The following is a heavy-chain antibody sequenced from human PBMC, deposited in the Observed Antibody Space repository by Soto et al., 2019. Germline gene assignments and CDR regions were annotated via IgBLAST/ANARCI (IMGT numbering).Heavy chain of an antibody. D-gene: IGHD1-7*01. Sequence: PGGSLRLSCEVSGFTVSYTYLSWVRQAPGKGLEWVSIIYPGGQTYYTDSVKGRFTISRDTSKNTLSLQMNTLRAEDTAVYYCSRNRGKMELLFDYWGQGTPVTVSS. CDR3: SRNRGKMELLFDY. V-gene: IGHV3-53*01. J-gene: IGHJ4*02. CDR1: GFTVSYTY. CDR2: IYPGGQT.